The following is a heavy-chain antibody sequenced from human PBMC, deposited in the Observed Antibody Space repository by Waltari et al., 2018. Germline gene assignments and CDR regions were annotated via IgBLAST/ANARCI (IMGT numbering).Heavy chain of an antibody. CDR2: IIPIFGTA. Sequence: QVQLVQSGAEVKKHGSSVKVSCKASGGTFSSYAISWVRQAPGQGLEWMGGIIPIFGTANYAQKFQGRVTITTDESTSTAYMELSSLRSEDTAVYYCARSLFAYWSSTSCYAFDYWGQGTLVTVSS. D-gene: IGHD2-2*01. CDR3: ARSLFAYWSSTSCYAFDY. CDR1: GGTFSSYA. J-gene: IGHJ4*02. V-gene: IGHV1-69*05.